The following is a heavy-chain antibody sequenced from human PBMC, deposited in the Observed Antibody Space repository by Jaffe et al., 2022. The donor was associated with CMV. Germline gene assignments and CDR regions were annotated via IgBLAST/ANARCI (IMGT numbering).Heavy chain of an antibody. J-gene: IGHJ6*03. CDR3: RGAAAGTKGRAFYYYYYMDV. Sequence: QVQLQQWGAGLLKPSETLSLTCAVYGGSFSGYYWSWIRQPPGKGLEWIGEINHSGSTNYNPSLKSRVTISVDTSKNQFSLKLSSVTAADTAVYYCRGAAAGTKGRAFYYYYYMDVWGKGTTVTVSS. D-gene: IGHD6-13*01. CDR2: INHSGST. V-gene: IGHV4-34*01. CDR1: GGSFSGYY.